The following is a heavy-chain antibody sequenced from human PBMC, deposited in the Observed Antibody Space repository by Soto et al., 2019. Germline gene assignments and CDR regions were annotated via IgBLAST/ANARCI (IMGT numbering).Heavy chain of an antibody. CDR2: IKQDGSEK. Sequence: LRLSCAASGFTFSRYWMSWVRQAPGKGLEWVANIKQDGSEKYYVDSVKGRFTISRDNAKNSLYLQMNSLRAEDTAVYYCARDRGHYDILTGLIWGQGTMVTVSS. CDR3: ARDRGHYDILTGLI. D-gene: IGHD3-9*01. V-gene: IGHV3-7*01. J-gene: IGHJ3*02. CDR1: GFTFSRYW.